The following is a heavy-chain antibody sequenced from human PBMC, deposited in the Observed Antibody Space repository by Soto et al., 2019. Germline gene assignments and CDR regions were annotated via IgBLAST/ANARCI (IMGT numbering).Heavy chain of an antibody. Sequence: EVQLVESGGGLVKPGGSLRLSCAASGFTFSSYSMNWVRQAPGKGLEWVSSISSSSSYICYADSVKGRFTISRDNAKNSLYLQMNSLRAEDTAVYYCAREGRSDGRFWYFDLWGRGTLVTVSS. V-gene: IGHV3-21*01. D-gene: IGHD3-3*01. J-gene: IGHJ2*01. CDR1: GFTFSSYS. CDR3: AREGRSDGRFWYFDL. CDR2: ISSSSSYI.